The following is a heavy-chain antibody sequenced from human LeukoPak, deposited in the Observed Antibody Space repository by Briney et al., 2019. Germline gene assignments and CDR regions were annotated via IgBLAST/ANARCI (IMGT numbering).Heavy chain of an antibody. CDR2: INPNSGGT. J-gene: IGHJ4*02. Sequence: GASVKVSCKASGYTFTGYYMHWVRQAPGQGLEWMGWINPNSGGTNYAQKFQGRVTMTRDTSISTAYMELSRLRSDDTAVYYCARAPITIFALSLHTYYFDYWGQGTLVTVSS. CDR1: GYTFTGYY. V-gene: IGHV1-2*02. CDR3: ARAPITIFALSLHTYYFDY. D-gene: IGHD3-3*01.